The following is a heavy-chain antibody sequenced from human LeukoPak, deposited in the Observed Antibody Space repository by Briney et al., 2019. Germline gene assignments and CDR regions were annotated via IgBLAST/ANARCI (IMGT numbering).Heavy chain of an antibody. CDR1: GFTFSSYS. V-gene: IGHV3-21*01. D-gene: IGHD3-22*01. J-gene: IGHJ4*02. CDR2: ISSSSSYI. Sequence: PGGSLRLSCAASGFTFSSYSMNWVRQAPGKGLEWVSSISSSSSYIYYADSVKGRFTISRDNAKNSLYLQMNSLRAEDTAVYYCAREPRYYYDSSGPFDYWGQGTLVTVSS. CDR3: AREPRYYYDSSGPFDY.